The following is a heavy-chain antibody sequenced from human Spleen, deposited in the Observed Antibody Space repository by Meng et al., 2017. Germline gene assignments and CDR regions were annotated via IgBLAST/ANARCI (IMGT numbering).Heavy chain of an antibody. Sequence: ASVKVSCKASGDTFTDYYIHWVRQAPGQGLEWMGRINPNSGGTNSAQKCEGRVTMTRDTSINTAYIELSRLRFDDTAVYYCARDQAADTTTMEDWGQGTLVTVSS. V-gene: IGHV1-2*06. J-gene: IGHJ4*02. CDR3: ARDQAADTTTMED. D-gene: IGHD6-13*01. CDR1: GDTFTDYY. CDR2: INPNSGGT.